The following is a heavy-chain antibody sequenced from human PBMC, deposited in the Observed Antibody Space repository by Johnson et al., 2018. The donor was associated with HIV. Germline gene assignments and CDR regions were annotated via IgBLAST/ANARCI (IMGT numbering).Heavy chain of an antibody. Sequence: VQLVESGGGLVQPGGSLRLSCAASGFTFSRSWMHWVRQAPGQGLVWVSRLNNDGARTDYADSVKGRFTISRDNAKNILYLQMIRLRVENTAVYFCARDKGGPYGQSAFDLWGQGTTVSVSS. CDR2: LNNDGART. J-gene: IGHJ3*01. CDR1: GFTFSRSW. CDR3: ARDKGGPYGQSAFDL. D-gene: IGHD4-17*01. V-gene: IGHV3-74*01.